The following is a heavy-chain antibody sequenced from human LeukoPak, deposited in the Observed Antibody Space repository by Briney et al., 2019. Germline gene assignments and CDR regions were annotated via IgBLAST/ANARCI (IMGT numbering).Heavy chain of an antibody. V-gene: IGHV4-30-4*08. J-gene: IGHJ3*02. Sequence: SQTLSLTCTVSGGSISSGDYYWSWIRQPPGKGLEWIGYIYYSGSTYYNPSLKSRVTISVDTSKNQFSLKLSSVTAADTAVYYCARAPRTGIAVAGPYDAFDIWGQGTMVTVSS. CDR2: IYYSGST. CDR1: GGSISSGDYY. CDR3: ARAPRTGIAVAGPYDAFDI. D-gene: IGHD6-19*01.